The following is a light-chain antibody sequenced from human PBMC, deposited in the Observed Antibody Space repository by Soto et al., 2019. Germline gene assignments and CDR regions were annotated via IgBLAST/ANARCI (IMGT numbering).Light chain of an antibody. Sequence: QSVLTQPPSVSGAPGQRVTISCTGSSSNIGADYDVHWYQHLPGTAPKLLIFGDYNRPSGVPDRISGSRSGTSASLAITGLQAEDEADYYCQSYDRSLSGFVFGTGTKLTV. J-gene: IGLJ1*01. CDR1: SSNIGADYD. CDR3: QSYDRSLSGFV. V-gene: IGLV1-40*01. CDR2: GDY.